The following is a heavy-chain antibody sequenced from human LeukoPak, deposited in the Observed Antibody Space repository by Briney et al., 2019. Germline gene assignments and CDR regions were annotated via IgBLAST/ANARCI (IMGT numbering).Heavy chain of an antibody. D-gene: IGHD1-26*01. CDR3: ARGNVGARDYYFDY. V-gene: IGHV3-21*01. CDR1: GFTFSSYS. Sequence: GGSLRLSCAASGFTFSSYSMNWVRQAPGKGLEWVSSISSSSSCIYYADSVKGRFTISRDNAKNSLYLQMNSLRAEDTAVYYCARGNVGARDYYFDYWGQGTLVTVSS. CDR2: ISSSSSCI. J-gene: IGHJ4*02.